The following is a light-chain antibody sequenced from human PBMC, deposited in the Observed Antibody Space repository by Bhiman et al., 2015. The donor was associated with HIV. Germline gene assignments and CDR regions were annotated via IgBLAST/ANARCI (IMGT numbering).Light chain of an antibody. V-gene: IGLV3-25*03. Sequence: SYELTQPPSVSVSPGQTASITCSGDKLGDRYAGWFQLKPGQAPVLVIYKDSERPSGIPERFSGSSSGTTVTLTISGVQAEDEADYYCQSADSSGTYVVFGGGTKLTVL. CDR3: QSADSSGTYVV. J-gene: IGLJ2*01. CDR2: KDS. CDR1: KLGDRY.